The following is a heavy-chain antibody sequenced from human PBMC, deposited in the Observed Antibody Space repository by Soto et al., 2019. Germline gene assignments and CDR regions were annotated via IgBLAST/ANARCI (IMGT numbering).Heavy chain of an antibody. CDR1: GDSISRGGYY. Sequence: QVQLQESGPGLVKPSQTLSLTCTVSGDSISRGGYYWNWIRQHPRKGLEWIGYIYHSGSTNYNPSLKSRVTVSVDTSKNQLSLKLSNVPAADTAVYYCARDGAGAYGLGWFDPWGQGILVTVSS. J-gene: IGHJ5*02. CDR3: ARDGAGAYGLGWFDP. CDR2: IYHSGST. D-gene: IGHD2-21*01. V-gene: IGHV4-31*03.